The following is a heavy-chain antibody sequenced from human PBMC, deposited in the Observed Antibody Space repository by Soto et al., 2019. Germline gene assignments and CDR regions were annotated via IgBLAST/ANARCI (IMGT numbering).Heavy chain of an antibody. Sequence: SETLCLTCTVSGGSISGYYWSWIRQPPGKGLEWIGSIYHSGSTNYSPSLKSRVTISVDTSKNQFSLKLSSVTAADTAVYYCARSYGDYVFDYWGQGTLVTVSS. V-gene: IGHV4-59*01. CDR2: IYHSGST. J-gene: IGHJ4*02. CDR3: ARSYGDYVFDY. CDR1: GGSISGYY. D-gene: IGHD4-17*01.